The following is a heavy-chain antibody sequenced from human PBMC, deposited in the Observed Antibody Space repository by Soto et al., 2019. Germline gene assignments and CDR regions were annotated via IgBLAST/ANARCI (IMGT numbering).Heavy chain of an antibody. V-gene: IGHV1-69*12. CDR3: ARVTAVAGY. J-gene: IGHJ4*02. D-gene: IGHD6-19*01. CDR1: GDTFSSYA. CDR2: IIPIFGTA. Sequence: QVQLVQSGAEVKKPGSSVKVSCKASGDTFSSYAISWVRQAPGQGLEWMGGIIPIFGTANYAQKFQGRVTMTEDESTSTDYMELSSLRSEDTAVYYCARVTAVAGYWGQGTLVTVSS.